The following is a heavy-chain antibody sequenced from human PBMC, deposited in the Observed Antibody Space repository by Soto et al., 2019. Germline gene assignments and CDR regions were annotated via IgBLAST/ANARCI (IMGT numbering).Heavy chain of an antibody. V-gene: IGHV4-30-4*01. J-gene: IGHJ6*02. CDR3: ARLHGYCISSSCHGHYAMDV. D-gene: IGHD2-2*01. Sequence: SETLSLTCTVSGGSISSGDYYWSWIRQPPGKGLEWIGYIYYSGSTYYNPSLKSRVTISVDTSKNQFSLKLSSMTAADTAVYYCARLHGYCISSSCHGHYAMDVWGQGTTVTVSS. CDR2: IYYSGST. CDR1: GGSISSGDYY.